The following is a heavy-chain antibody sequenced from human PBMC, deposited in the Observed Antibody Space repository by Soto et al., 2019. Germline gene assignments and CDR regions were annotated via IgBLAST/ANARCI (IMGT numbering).Heavy chain of an antibody. CDR3: GRARGPVDT. V-gene: IGHV1-3*01. CDR2: INAGNGNT. Sequence: QVQLVQSGAEVKKPGASVKISCKASGYKFTSYAMHWVRQAPGKRLEWMGWINAGNGNTKYSQKYEAGAPVTREPAGGTADGGRSGLRSEDTGVNGGGRARGPVDTGAKGTMSPFSS. CDR1: GYKFTSYA. J-gene: IGHJ3*02.